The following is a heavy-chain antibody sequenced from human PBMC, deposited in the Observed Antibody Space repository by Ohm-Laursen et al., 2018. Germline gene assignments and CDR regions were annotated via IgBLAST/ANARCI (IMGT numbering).Heavy chain of an antibody. CDR2: INPNSGGT. J-gene: IGHJ4*02. CDR3: ARGNELRFLEWTPFDY. Sequence: SVTASCKASGYTFTGYYMHWVRQAPGQGLEWMGWINPNSGGTNYAQKFQGRVTMTRDTSISTAYMELSRLRSDDTAVYYCARGNELRFLEWTPFDYWGQGTLVTVSS. CDR1: GYTFTGYY. D-gene: IGHD3-3*01. V-gene: IGHV1-2*02.